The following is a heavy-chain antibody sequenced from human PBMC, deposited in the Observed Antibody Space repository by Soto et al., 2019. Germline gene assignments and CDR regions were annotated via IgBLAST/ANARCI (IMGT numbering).Heavy chain of an antibody. Sequence: PSETLSLTCTVSGGSISDYYWSWIRQPPGKGLECIGYIYYSGSTNYNPSLKSRVTISVDTSKNQFSLKLNSVTAADTAVYYCAREGLDYDFWSGYYTGTWFDPWGQGTLVTVSS. CDR1: GGSISDYY. CDR3: AREGLDYDFWSGYYTGTWFDP. D-gene: IGHD3-3*01. CDR2: IYYSGST. V-gene: IGHV4-59*01. J-gene: IGHJ5*02.